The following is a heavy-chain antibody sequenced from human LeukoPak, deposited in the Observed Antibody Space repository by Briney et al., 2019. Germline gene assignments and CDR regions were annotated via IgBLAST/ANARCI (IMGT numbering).Heavy chain of an antibody. Sequence: ASVKVSCKASGYSFTGPAYYLHWVRQAPGQGLEWTGRINPNSGAKNYAEKFQGRVTMTRDTSISTACMEMSRLRFDDTAIYYCARVTVPGSSWYVGWFDPWGQGTLVTVSS. J-gene: IGHJ5*02. CDR1: GYSFTGPAYY. D-gene: IGHD6-13*01. CDR3: ARVTVPGSSWYVGWFDP. CDR2: INPNSGAK. V-gene: IGHV1-2*06.